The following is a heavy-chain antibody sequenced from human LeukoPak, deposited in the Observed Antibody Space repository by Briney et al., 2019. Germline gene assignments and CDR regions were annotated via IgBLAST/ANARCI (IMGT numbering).Heavy chain of an antibody. V-gene: IGHV3-20*04. CDR2: INWSSANI. J-gene: IGHJ6*04. Sequence: GGSLRLSCAASGFTFDDYGMSWVRQAPGKGLEWVSGINWSSANIGYADSVKGRFTISRDNAKNSLYLTMNSLRAEDTALYYCARGYCSGGSCRVMDVWGKGTTVTVSS. D-gene: IGHD2-15*01. CDR1: GFTFDDYG. CDR3: ARGYCSGGSCRVMDV.